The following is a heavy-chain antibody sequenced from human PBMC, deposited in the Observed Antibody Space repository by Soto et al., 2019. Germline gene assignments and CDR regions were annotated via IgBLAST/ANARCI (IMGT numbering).Heavy chain of an antibody. V-gene: IGHV4-31*03. D-gene: IGHD3-22*01. J-gene: IGHJ4*01. CDR3: ARWGYYCENSGQNAYNY. CDR1: GGSISSGGYY. CDR2: IYYGGST. Sequence: PSETLSLTCTVSGGSISSGGYYWSWIRQHPGKGLEWIGYIYYGGSTYYNPSLKSRATISGDTSKNQFSLKLSSVTAADTAVYYCARWGYYCENSGQNAYNYWGQGILVAVSS.